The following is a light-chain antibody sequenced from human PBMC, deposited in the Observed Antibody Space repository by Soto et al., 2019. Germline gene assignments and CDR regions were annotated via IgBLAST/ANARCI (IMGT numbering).Light chain of an antibody. CDR3: QQYNNWPSLT. Sequence: EIVMTQSPATLSVSPGERATLSCRASQSVSSNLVWYQQKPGQAPRLLIYGASTRATGIPARFSGSGSGTEFTLTISSLQSEDFAVYYCQQYNNWPSLTFGGGTKVDIK. V-gene: IGKV3-15*01. CDR1: QSVSSN. J-gene: IGKJ4*01. CDR2: GAS.